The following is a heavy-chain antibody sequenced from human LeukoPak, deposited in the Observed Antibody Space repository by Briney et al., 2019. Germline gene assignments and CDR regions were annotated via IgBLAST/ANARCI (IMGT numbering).Heavy chain of an antibody. Sequence: SETLSLTCTVSGGSISSYYWSWIRQPPGKGLEWIGSIHYSGSTTYNPSLKSPVTISVDTSKNQFSLKLSSVTAADAAVYYCARRLGSSSTGFDYWGQGTLVTVSS. CDR2: IHYSGST. V-gene: IGHV4-59*08. D-gene: IGHD2-2*01. J-gene: IGHJ4*02. CDR3: ARRLGSSSTGFDY. CDR1: GGSISSYY.